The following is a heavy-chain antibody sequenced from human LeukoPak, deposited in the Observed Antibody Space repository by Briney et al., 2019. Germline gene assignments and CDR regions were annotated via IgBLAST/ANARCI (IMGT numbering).Heavy chain of an antibody. J-gene: IGHJ4*02. CDR1: GGSISSYY. CDR2: INHSGST. CDR3: ARGRAAGPFNY. Sequence: SETPSLTCTVSGGSISSYYWSWIRQPPGKGLEWIGEINHSGSTNYNPSLKSRVTISVDTSKNQFSLKLSSVTAADTAVYYCARGRAAGPFNYWGQGTLVTVSS. D-gene: IGHD6-13*01. V-gene: IGHV4-34*01.